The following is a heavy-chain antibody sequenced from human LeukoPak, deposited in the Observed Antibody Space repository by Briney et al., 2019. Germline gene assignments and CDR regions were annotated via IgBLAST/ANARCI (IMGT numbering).Heavy chain of an antibody. V-gene: IGHV1-18*01. CDR2: ISAYNGNT. CDR1: GYTFTSYD. J-gene: IGHJ3*02. D-gene: IGHD3-3*02. CDR3: ALEKKSIVLGAFDI. Sequence: ASVKVSCKASGYTFTSYDINWVRQATGQGLEWMGWISAYNGNTNYAQKLQGRVTMTTDTSTSTAYMELSSLRSEDTAVYYCALEKKSIVLGAFDIWGQGTMVTVSS.